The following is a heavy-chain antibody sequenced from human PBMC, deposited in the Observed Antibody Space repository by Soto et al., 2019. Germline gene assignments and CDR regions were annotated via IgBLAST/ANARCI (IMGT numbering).Heavy chain of an antibody. CDR3: ARVGKLELQGGAFDI. Sequence: SETLSLTXTVSGGSISSYYWSWIRQPAGKGLEWIGRIYTSGSTNYNPSLKSRVTMSVDTSKNQFSLKLSSVTAADTAVYYCARVGKLELQGGAFDIWGQGTMVTVSS. CDR1: GGSISSYY. J-gene: IGHJ3*02. D-gene: IGHD1-7*01. V-gene: IGHV4-4*07. CDR2: IYTSGST.